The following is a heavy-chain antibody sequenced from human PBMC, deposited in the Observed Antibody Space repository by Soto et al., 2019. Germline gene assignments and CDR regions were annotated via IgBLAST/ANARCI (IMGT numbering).Heavy chain of an antibody. Sequence: ASVKVSCKASVCTFGNYAISWVRQAPGQEQERMEGIIPIFGTANYAQKFQGRVTITADESTSTAYMELSSLRSEDTAVDYCARARRDGYNMRYWGQGTLVTVSS. V-gene: IGHV1-69*13. CDR1: VCTFGNYA. J-gene: IGHJ4*02. D-gene: IGHD5-12*01. CDR3: ARARRDGYNMRY. CDR2: IIPIFGTA.